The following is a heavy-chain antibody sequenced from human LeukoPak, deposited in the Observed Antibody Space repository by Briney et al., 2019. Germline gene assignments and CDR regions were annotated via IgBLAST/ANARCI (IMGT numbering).Heavy chain of an antibody. Sequence: PGGSLRLSCAASGFTFSSYSMNWVRQAPWKGLEWVSSISSSSSYIYYADSVKGRFTISRYNAKNSLYLQMNSLRAEDTAVYYCAREGITGTTRGYFDYWGQGTLVTVSS. CDR3: AREGITGTTRGYFDY. CDR2: ISSSSSYI. CDR1: GFTFSSYS. J-gene: IGHJ4*02. V-gene: IGHV3-21*01. D-gene: IGHD1-7*01.